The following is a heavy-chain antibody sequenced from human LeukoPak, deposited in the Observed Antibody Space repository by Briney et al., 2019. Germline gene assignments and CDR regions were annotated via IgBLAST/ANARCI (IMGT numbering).Heavy chain of an antibody. D-gene: IGHD3-22*01. CDR2: IYYSGST. J-gene: IGHJ4*02. CDR1: GGSISSSYYY. V-gene: IGHV4-61*01. CDR3: ARAGDSSGYPDY. Sequence: SETLSLTCTVSGGSISSSYYYWSWIRQPPGKGLEWIGYIYYSGSTNYNPSLKSRVTISVDTSKNQFSLKLSSVTAADTAVYYCARAGDSSGYPDYWGQGTLVTVSS.